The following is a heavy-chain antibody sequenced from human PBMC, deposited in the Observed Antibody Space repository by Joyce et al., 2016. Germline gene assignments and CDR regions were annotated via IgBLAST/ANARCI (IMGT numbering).Heavy chain of an antibody. V-gene: IGHV4-31*03. J-gene: IGHJ4*02. CDR2: ISYSGST. CDR1: GGSMNSAGYY. Sequence: QVQLQESGPGLVKPSQTLSLTCTVSGGSMNSAGYYWNWIRQHPGKGLEWIGYISYSGSTYYNPSLKRRVAISRDTSKYQFSLKLSSVTAADTAVYFCARLQWLDPYYFDYWGQGTLVTVSS. D-gene: IGHD6-19*01. CDR3: ARLQWLDPYYFDY.